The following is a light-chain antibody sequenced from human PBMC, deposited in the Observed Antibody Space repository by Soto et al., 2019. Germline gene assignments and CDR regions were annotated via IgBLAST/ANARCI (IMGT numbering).Light chain of an antibody. CDR3: QQYGSSSPWT. CDR2: AAS. CDR1: QGINIY. J-gene: IGKJ1*01. Sequence: DIQLTQSPSFLSASVGDRVTITCRASQGINIYLAWYQQKPGKAPKLLIYAASTLQSGVPSRFSGSGSGTEFTLTISSLQPEDFASYYCQQYGSSSPWTFGQGTKEEIK. V-gene: IGKV1-9*01.